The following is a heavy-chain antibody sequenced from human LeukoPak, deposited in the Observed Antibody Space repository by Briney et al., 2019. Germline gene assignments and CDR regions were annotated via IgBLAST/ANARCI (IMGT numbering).Heavy chain of an antibody. CDR3: ARETRLEYSSSSLDY. J-gene: IGHJ4*02. Sequence: PSETLSLTCTVSGGSTSSSSYYWGWIRQPPGKGLEWIGTIYYSGSTHYNPSLKSRVTISVDTSKNQFSLKLSSVTAADTAVYYCARETRLEYSSSSLDYWGQGTLVTVSS. V-gene: IGHV4-39*07. CDR1: GGSTSSSSYY. CDR2: IYYSGST. D-gene: IGHD6-6*01.